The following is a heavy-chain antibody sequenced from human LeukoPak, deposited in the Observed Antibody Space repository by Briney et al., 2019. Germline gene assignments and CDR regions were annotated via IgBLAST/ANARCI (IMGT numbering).Heavy chain of an antibody. CDR1: GGSISSGSYY. Sequence: PPQTLSLTCTVSGGSISSGSYYWSWIRQPAGKGLEWIGRIYTSGSTNYNPSLKSRVTISVDTSKNQFSLKLSSVTAADTAVYYCARGGLDFDYWGQGTPVTVSS. CDR2: IYTSGST. D-gene: IGHD1-26*01. CDR3: ARGGLDFDY. J-gene: IGHJ4*02. V-gene: IGHV4-61*02.